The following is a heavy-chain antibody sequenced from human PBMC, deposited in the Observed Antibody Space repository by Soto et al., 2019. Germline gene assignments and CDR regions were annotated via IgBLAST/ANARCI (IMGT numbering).Heavy chain of an antibody. D-gene: IGHD6-19*01. CDR3: AHRPLAVAVINWFDP. CDR1: GFSLSTSGVG. CDR2: IYWDDDK. Sequence: FGPTLVNPTQTLTLTCTFSGFSLSTSGVGVGWIRQPPGKALEWLALIYWDDDKRYSPSLKSRLTITKDTSKNQVVLTMTNMDPVDTATYYCAHRPLAVAVINWFDPWGQGTLVTVSS. V-gene: IGHV2-5*02. J-gene: IGHJ5*02.